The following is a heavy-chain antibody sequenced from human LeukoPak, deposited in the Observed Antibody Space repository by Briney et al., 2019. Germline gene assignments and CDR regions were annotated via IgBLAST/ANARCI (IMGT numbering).Heavy chain of an antibody. J-gene: IGHJ4*02. V-gene: IGHV4-34*01. Sequence: PSETLSLTCAVYGGSFSGYYWSWIRQPPGKGLEWIGEINHSGSTNYNPSLKSRVTISVDTSKNQFSLKLSSVTAADTAVYYCARGRRYSYGSHFDYWGQGTLVTVSS. CDR3: ARGRRYSYGSHFDY. CDR1: GGSFSGYY. D-gene: IGHD5-18*01. CDR2: INHSGST.